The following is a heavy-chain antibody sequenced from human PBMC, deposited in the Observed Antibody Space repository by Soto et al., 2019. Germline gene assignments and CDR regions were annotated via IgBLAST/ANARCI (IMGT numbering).Heavy chain of an antibody. CDR3: AREDYYENSGYYSLDY. CDR1: GGTFSSSA. Sequence: QVQLVQSGAEVKKPGSSVKVSCQASGGTFSSSAIRWVRQSPGQGLEWMGAIIPICGTANYAQKFQGRVTITADESTSTAYMELSSLRSEDTAVYYCAREDYYENSGYYSLDYWGQGTLVTVSS. D-gene: IGHD3-22*01. J-gene: IGHJ4*02. CDR2: IIPICGTA. V-gene: IGHV1-69*01.